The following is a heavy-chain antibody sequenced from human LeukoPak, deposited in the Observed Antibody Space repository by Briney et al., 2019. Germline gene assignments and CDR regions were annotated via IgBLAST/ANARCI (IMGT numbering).Heavy chain of an antibody. V-gene: IGHV4-59*12. J-gene: IGHJ4*02. CDR3: ATYYDILSGYTFDY. Sequence: PSETLSLTCTVSGGSMSGYYWSWTRQPPGKGLEWIGYISYSGSTNYNPSLKSRVTISVDTSKNQFSLNLNSVTAADTAVYYCATYYDILSGYTFDYWGQGTLVAVSS. D-gene: IGHD3-9*01. CDR2: ISYSGST. CDR1: GGSMSGYY.